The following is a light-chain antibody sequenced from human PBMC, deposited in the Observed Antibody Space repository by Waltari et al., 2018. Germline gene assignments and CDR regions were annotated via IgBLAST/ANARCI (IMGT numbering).Light chain of an antibody. J-gene: IGLJ1*01. V-gene: IGLV2-11*01. Sequence: QSALTQPRPVSGSPGQSVTLSCSGTSSVIGAYYYVSWYQQHPGKAPKLLISDVTKRPSGVPPRFSGSKSGNTASLVISGLQSDDEADYYCCSYAGSETFVFGTGTTVTVL. CDR2: DVT. CDR1: SSVIGAYYY. CDR3: CSYAGSETFV.